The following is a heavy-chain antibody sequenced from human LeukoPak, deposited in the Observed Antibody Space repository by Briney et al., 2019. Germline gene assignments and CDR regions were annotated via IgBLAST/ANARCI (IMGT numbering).Heavy chain of an antibody. CDR2: ISSSGGTM. Sequence: GGSLRLSCAASGFTFSSYEMNWVRQAPGKGLEWVSCISSSGGTMCYADSVKGRFTISRDNAEKSLYLQMNSLRAEDTAVYYCARYCSSTKCLLYWGQGTLVTVSS. J-gene: IGHJ4*02. CDR3: ARYCSSTKCLLY. CDR1: GFTFSSYE. D-gene: IGHD2-2*01. V-gene: IGHV3-48*03.